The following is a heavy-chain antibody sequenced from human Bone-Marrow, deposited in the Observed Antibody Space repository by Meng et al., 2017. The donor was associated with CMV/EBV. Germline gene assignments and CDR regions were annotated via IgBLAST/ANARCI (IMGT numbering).Heavy chain of an antibody. D-gene: IGHD2-2*01. Sequence: GSLRLSCTVSGGSISNSYWNWIRQPPGKGLEWIGYIYYSGSTNYNPSLKSRVTISVDTSKNQFSLKLSSVTAADTAVYYCARDRIVVVPAAIPYSSSAHYYYYGMDVWGQGTTVTVSS. V-gene: IGHV4-59*12. CDR2: IYYSGST. CDR1: GGSISNSY. CDR3: ARDRIVVVPAAIPYSSSAHYYYYGMDV. J-gene: IGHJ6*02.